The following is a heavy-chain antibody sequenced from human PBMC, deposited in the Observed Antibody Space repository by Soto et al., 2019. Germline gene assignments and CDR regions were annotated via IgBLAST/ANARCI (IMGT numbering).Heavy chain of an antibody. CDR1: GGTFSSYA. CDR3: ARGDTAMVPLDY. CDR2: IIPIFGTA. D-gene: IGHD5-18*01. Sequence: QVQLVQSGAEVKKPGSSVKVSCKASGGTFSSYAISWVRQTPGPGLEWMGGIIPIFGTANYAQKFQGSVSITADESTSTAYVELSSLRAEDTAVYYCARGDTAMVPLDYWGQGTLVTVSS. J-gene: IGHJ4*02. V-gene: IGHV1-69*01.